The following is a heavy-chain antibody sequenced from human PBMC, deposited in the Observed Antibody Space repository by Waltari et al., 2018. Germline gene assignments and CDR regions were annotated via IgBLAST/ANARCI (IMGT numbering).Heavy chain of an antibody. CDR2: IIPIFGTA. Sequence: QVQLVQSGAEVKKPGSSVKVSCKASGGTFRSYAITWVRQAPGQGLEWMGGIIPIFGTANYAQKFQGRVTITADESTSTGYMELSSLRSEDTAVYYCARGTDDYIWGSGFDPWGQGTLVTVSS. CDR3: ARGTDDYIWGSGFDP. V-gene: IGHV1-69*13. J-gene: IGHJ5*02. CDR1: GGTFRSYA. D-gene: IGHD3-16*01.